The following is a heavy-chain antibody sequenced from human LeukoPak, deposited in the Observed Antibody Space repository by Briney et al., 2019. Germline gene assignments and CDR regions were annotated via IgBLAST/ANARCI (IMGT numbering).Heavy chain of an antibody. J-gene: IGHJ4*02. CDR3: ARDLGLSGYDLLDY. CDR2: IKLDGTEK. Sequence: PGGSLSLSCAASGLTISSYWMTWVRQAPGKGLEWVANIKLDGTEKYYVDSVKGRFTISRDNAKNSLDLQMNSLRVEDTAVYYCARDLGLSGYDLLDYWGQGTMVTVSS. CDR1: GLTISSYW. D-gene: IGHD5-12*01. V-gene: IGHV3-7*01.